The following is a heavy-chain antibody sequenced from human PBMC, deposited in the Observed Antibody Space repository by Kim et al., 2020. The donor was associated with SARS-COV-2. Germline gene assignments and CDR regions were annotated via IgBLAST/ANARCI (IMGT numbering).Heavy chain of an antibody. CDR3: ARDKKGLDRALDYYYGMDV. CDR2: IYYSGST. J-gene: IGHJ6*02. Sequence: SETLSLTCTVSGGSISSSSYYWGWIRQPPGKGLEWIGSIYYSGSTYYNPSLKSRVTISVDTSKNQFSLKLSSVTAADTAVYYCARDKKGLDRALDYYYGMDVWGQGTTVTVSS. V-gene: IGHV4-39*01. D-gene: IGHD3-22*01. CDR1: GGSISSSSYY.